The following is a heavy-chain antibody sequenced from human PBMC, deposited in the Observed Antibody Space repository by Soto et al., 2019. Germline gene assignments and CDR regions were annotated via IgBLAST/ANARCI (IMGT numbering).Heavy chain of an antibody. CDR2: ISSSSDYT. J-gene: IGHJ4*02. D-gene: IGHD1-7*01. CDR3: ARGGVRGTTSRGQVYN. CDR1: GFTFSDYY. Sequence: QVQVVESGGGLVKPGGSLRLSCAASGFTFSDYYMNWIRQAPGKGLEWVSYISSSSDYTKYADSVKGRYTISRENAKSSRCLQMNSLRAEDTAVYYCARGGVRGTTSRGQVYNWGQRTLVTVSS. V-gene: IGHV3-11*06.